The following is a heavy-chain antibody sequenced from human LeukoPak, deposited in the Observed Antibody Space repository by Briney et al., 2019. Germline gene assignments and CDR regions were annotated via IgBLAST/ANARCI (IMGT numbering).Heavy chain of an antibody. CDR2: INHSGST. J-gene: IGHJ4*02. CDR1: GGSFSGYY. CDR3: ARGPLRFPRTGPFDY. D-gene: IGHD1-14*01. Sequence: PSETLSLTCAVYGGSFSGYYWSWIRQPPGKGLEWIGEINHSGSTNYNPSLKSRVTISVDTSKNQFSLKLSSVTAADTAVYYCARGPLRFPRTGPFDYWGQGTLVTVSS. V-gene: IGHV4-34*01.